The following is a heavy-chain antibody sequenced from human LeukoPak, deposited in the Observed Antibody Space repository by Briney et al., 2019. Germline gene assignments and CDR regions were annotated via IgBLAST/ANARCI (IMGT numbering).Heavy chain of an antibody. CDR1: GYTFTSYY. D-gene: IGHD5-18*01. V-gene: IGHV1-8*02. Sequence: GASVKVSCKASGYTFTSYYMHWVRQAPGQGLEWMGWMNPNSGNTGYAQRFQGRVTMTRDTSISTAYMELNSLTSEDTAVYYCAKNVRDTGTFDYWGQGTLVTVSS. CDR2: MNPNSGNT. CDR3: AKNVRDTGTFDY. J-gene: IGHJ4*02.